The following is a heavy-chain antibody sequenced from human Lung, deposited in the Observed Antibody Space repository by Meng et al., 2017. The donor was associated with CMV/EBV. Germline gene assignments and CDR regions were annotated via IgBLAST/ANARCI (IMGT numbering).Heavy chain of an antibody. CDR2: ISGSGGST. CDR3: AKGIKKGSGSYYPYGMDV. Sequence: EXXTISCAASGFTFSSYAMSWVRQAPGKGLEWVSAISGSGGSTYYADSVKGRFTISRDNSKNTLYLQMNSLRAEDTAVYYCAKGIKKGSGSYYPYGMDVXGQGXTVTVSS. J-gene: IGHJ6*02. CDR1: GFTFSSYA. D-gene: IGHD3-10*01. V-gene: IGHV3-23*01.